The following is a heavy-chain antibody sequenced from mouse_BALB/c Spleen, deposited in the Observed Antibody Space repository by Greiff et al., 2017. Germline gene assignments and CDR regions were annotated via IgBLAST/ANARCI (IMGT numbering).Heavy chain of an antibody. CDR3: ARDWSYFDY. V-gene: IGHV5-6-5*01. D-gene: IGHD4-1*01. Sequence: DVMLVESGGGLVKPGGSLKLSCAASGFTFSSYAMSWVRQTPEKRLEWVASISSGGSTYYPDSVKGRFTISRDNARNILYLQMSSLRSEDTAMYYCARDWSYFDYWGQGTTLTVSS. CDR1: GFTFSSYA. J-gene: IGHJ2*01. CDR2: ISSGGST.